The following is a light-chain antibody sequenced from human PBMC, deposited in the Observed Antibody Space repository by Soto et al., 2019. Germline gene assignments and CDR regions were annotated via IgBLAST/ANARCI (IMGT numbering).Light chain of an antibody. CDR2: KAS. CDR1: QSISSW. V-gene: IGKV1-5*03. J-gene: IGKJ4*01. Sequence: DIQVTQSPSTLTASLGDRVTITCRASQSISSWLDWYQQKPGKAPNLLIYKASTLESGVPSRFRGSGSGTEFTLTISSVQPDDFATYYCQQYKRYPLTFGGGTKVDIK. CDR3: QQYKRYPLT.